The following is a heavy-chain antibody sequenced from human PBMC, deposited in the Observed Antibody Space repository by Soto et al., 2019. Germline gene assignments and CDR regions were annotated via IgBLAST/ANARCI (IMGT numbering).Heavy chain of an antibody. J-gene: IGHJ6*03. CDR1: GFTFSSYG. CDR3: ARDPCSSTSCQDYYYYYYMDV. CDR2: IWYDGSNK. V-gene: IGHV3-33*01. Sequence: GGSLRLSCAASGFTFSSYGMHWVRQAPGKGLEWVAVIWYDGSNKYYADSVKGRFTISRDNSKNTRYLQMNSLRAEDTAVYYCARDPCSSTSCQDYYYYYYMDVWGKGTTVTVSS. D-gene: IGHD2-2*01.